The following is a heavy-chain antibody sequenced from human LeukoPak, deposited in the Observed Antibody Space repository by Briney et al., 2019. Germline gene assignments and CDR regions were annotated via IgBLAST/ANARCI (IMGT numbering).Heavy chain of an antibody. V-gene: IGHV3-21*01. J-gene: IGHJ3*02. CDR3: ATSSYCSGGSCYPRPDAFDI. CDR2: ISSSSSYI. Sequence: GGSLRLSCAASGFTFSSYSMNWVRQAPGKGLEWVSSISSSSSYIYYADSVKGRFTISRDNAKNSLYLQMNSLRAEDTAVYYCATSSYCSGGSCYPRPDAFDIWGQGTMVTVSS. CDR1: GFTFSSYS. D-gene: IGHD2-15*01.